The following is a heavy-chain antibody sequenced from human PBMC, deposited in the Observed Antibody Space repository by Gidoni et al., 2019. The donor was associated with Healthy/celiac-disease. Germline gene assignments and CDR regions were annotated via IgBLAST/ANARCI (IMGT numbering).Heavy chain of an antibody. D-gene: IGHD3-10*01. CDR2: ISAYTGNT. V-gene: IGHV1-18*01. Sequence: RAPGQGLEWMGWISAYTGNTNYAQKLQGRVTMTTDTSTSTAYMELRSLRSDDTAVYYCARTFTMVRGVIIGGNWFDPWGQGTLVTVSS. J-gene: IGHJ5*02. CDR3: ARTFTMVRGVIIGGNWFDP.